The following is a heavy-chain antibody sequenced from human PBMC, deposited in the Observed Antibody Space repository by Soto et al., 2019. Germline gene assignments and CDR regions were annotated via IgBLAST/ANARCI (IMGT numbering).Heavy chain of an antibody. Sequence: QVQLQESGPGLVKPSETLSLTCTVSGDSISYYYWGWIRQPPGKGLEWIGYVRDSGSTNYNPSLKRRVAISLYTSNDQGSLKLTSATAADTAVYYCARWGMATPFDYWGQGTMVSVSS. CDR2: VRDSGST. CDR1: GDSISYYY. J-gene: IGHJ4*02. V-gene: IGHV4-59*01. CDR3: ARWGMATPFDY. D-gene: IGHD3-16*01.